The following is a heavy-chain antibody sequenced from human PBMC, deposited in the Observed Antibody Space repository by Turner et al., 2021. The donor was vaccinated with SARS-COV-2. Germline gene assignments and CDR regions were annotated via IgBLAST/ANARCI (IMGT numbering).Heavy chain of an antibody. CDR2: FHYSGST. CDR1: GGSISSYY. V-gene: IGHV4-59*08. J-gene: IGHJ6*02. D-gene: IGHD6-19*01. Sequence: QVQLQESGPGLVKPSETLSLTCTVSGGSISSYYWSWIRQPPGKGLEWIGYFHYSGSTNYNPSHKSRVTISVDTSKNQFSLKLTSVTAADTAVYYCARHGFSGWDGGGMDVWGQGTTVTVSS. CDR3: ARHGFSGWDGGGMDV.